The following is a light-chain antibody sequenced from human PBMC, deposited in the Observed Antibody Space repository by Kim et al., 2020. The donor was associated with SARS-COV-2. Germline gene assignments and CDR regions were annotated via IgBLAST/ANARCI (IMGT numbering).Light chain of an antibody. CDR2: KAF. CDR3: QQYHTFST. V-gene: IGKV1-5*03. J-gene: IGKJ1*01. CDR1: QNISPW. Sequence: SASVGDRVTITCRASQNISPWLAWYQQKSGKAPNLLIHKAFSLQSGVPGRFSGRGSGTEFTLTINGLQPDDFATYYCQQYHTFSTFGQGTKVDIK.